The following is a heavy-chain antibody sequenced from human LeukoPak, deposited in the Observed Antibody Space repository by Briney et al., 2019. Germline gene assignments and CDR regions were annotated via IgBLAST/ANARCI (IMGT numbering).Heavy chain of an antibody. J-gene: IGHJ4*02. CDR3: AREYYDSSGHNS. CDR1: GFTFSSYS. Sequence: GGSLRLSCAASGFTFSSYSMNWVRQAPGKGLEWVSYISSSSSTIYYADPVKGRFTISRDNAKNSLYLQMNSLRAEDTAVYYCAREYYDSSGHNSWGQGTLVTVSS. D-gene: IGHD3-22*01. V-gene: IGHV3-48*01. CDR2: ISSSSSTI.